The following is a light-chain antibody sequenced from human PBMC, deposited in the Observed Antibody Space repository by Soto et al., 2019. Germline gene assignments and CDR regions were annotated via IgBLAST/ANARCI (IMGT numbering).Light chain of an antibody. J-gene: IGKJ3*01. Sequence: EIVLTQSPGTLSLSPGERATLSCRASQSVSSSYLAWYQQKPGQAPRLLIYGASSRATGIPDRFSGSGSGTDFPLPISRLEPEDFAVYYCQQYGSSRFTFGPGTKVDIK. CDR2: GAS. V-gene: IGKV3-20*01. CDR1: QSVSSSY. CDR3: QQYGSSRFT.